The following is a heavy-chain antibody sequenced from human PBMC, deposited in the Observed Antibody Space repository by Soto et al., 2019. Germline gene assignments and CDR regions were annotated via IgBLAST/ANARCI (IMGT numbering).Heavy chain of an antibody. J-gene: IGHJ6*03. CDR1: GGTFSSYT. Sequence: QVQLVQSGAAVKRPGSSVKVSCKASGGTFSSYTISWVRQAPGQGLEWMGRIIPILGIANYAQKFQGRVRITADTATSHVYLEQTRLKSEDTAVYYSARSSNFSGGVSYSGYYDYMDVWGKGTTVT. D-gene: IGHD2-15*01. CDR2: IIPILGIA. V-gene: IGHV1-69*02. CDR3: ARSSNFSGGVSYSGYYDYMDV.